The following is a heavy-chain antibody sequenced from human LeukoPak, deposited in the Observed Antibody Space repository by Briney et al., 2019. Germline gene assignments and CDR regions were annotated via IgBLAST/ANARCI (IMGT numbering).Heavy chain of an antibody. CDR3: AKDDGWLETHDAFDI. D-gene: IGHD3-22*01. V-gene: IGHV3-23*01. CDR1: GFTFSSYA. J-gene: IGHJ3*02. CDR2: IRGSGGST. Sequence: AGGSLRLSCAASGFTFSSYAMSWLRQAPGKALEWLSAIRGSGGSTYYADSVKGRFTISRDNSKNTLYLQMNSLRAEETGVYYCAKDDGWLETHDAFDIWGQGTMVTVSS.